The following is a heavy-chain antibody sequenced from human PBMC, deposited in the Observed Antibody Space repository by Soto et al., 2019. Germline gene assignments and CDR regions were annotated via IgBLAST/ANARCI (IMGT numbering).Heavy chain of an antibody. CDR3: ARERSEYSSSSEFDY. J-gene: IGHJ4*02. V-gene: IGHV3-21*01. CDR2: ISSSSSYI. D-gene: IGHD6-6*01. CDR1: GFTFSSYS. Sequence: GGSLRLSCAASGFTFSSYSMNWVRQAPGKGLEWVSSISSSSSYIYYADSVKGRFTIFRDNAKNSLYLQMNSLRAEDTAVYYCARERSEYSSSSEFDYWGQGTLVTVSS.